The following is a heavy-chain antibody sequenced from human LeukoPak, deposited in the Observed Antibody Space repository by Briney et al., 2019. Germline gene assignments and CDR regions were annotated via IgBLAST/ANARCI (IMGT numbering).Heavy chain of an antibody. Sequence: GGSLRLSCAASGFTFSTYWMSWVRQAPGKGLEWVANINQDGSEKYYVDSVKGRFTISRDNAKNSLYLQMNNLRAEDTAFYYCASRPAGETYFAVFDYWGQGTLVTVSS. J-gene: IGHJ4*02. D-gene: IGHD2-8*01. CDR3: ASRPAGETYFAVFDY. CDR2: INQDGSEK. CDR1: GFTFSTYW. V-gene: IGHV3-7*03.